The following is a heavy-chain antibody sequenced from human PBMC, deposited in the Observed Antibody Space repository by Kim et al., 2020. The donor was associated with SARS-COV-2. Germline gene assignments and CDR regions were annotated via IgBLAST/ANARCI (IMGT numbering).Heavy chain of an antibody. CDR3: TTDGLLWFGELNY. J-gene: IGHJ4*02. D-gene: IGHD3-10*01. V-gene: IGHV3-15*01. Sequence: AAPVKGRFTISRDDSKNTLYRQRNSLKTEDTAVYYCTTDGLLWFGELNYWGQGTLVTVSS.